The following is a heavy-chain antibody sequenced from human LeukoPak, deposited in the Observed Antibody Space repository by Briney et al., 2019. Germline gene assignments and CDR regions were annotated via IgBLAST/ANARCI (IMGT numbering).Heavy chain of an antibody. CDR1: GSSISSGYY. Sequence: SETLSLTCTVSGSSISSGYYWGWIRQPPGKGLEWIGSIYHSGSTYYNPSLKSRVTISVDTSKNQFSLKLSSVTAADTAVYYCARLQNYYGSGTYYTSRPYFDYWGQGTLVTVSS. V-gene: IGHV4-38-2*02. CDR2: IYHSGST. J-gene: IGHJ4*02. D-gene: IGHD3-10*01. CDR3: ARLQNYYGSGTYYTSRPYFDY.